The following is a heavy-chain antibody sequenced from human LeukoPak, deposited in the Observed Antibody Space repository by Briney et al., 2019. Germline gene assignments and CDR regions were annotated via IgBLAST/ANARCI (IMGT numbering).Heavy chain of an antibody. CDR3: ARGYCSSTSCYRSDY. D-gene: IGHD2-2*01. J-gene: IGHJ4*02. CDR2: IIPIFGTA. Sequence: SVKVSCKASGGTFSSYAISWVRQAPGQGLEWMGRIIPIFGTANYAQKFQGRVTITTDESTSTAYMELSSLRSEDTAVYYCARGYCSSTSCYRSDYWGQGTLVTVSS. CDR1: GGTFSSYA. V-gene: IGHV1-69*05.